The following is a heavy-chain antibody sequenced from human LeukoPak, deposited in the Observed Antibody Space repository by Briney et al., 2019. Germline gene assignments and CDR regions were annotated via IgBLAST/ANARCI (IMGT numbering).Heavy chain of an antibody. CDR3: ARDGVGLLWFEYNWFDP. J-gene: IGHJ5*02. CDR1: GGSISRGRYY. Sequence: PSETLSLICTIPGGSISRGRYYWTWIRAPAVKGLEWIGRIYTSGSTNYHPSLKSRVTMSVDTSKNQFSLKLSSVTAADTAVYYCARDGVGLLWFEYNWFDPWGQGTLVTVSS. V-gene: IGHV4-61*02. D-gene: IGHD3-10*01. CDR2: IYTSGST.